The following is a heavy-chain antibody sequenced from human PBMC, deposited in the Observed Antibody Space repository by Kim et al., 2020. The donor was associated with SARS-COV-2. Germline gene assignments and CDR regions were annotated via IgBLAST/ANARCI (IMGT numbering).Heavy chain of an antibody. CDR2: IKSDGSST. CDR1: GFTFRSYG. J-gene: IGHJ4*02. D-gene: IGHD3-9*01. V-gene: IGHV3-74*01. Sequence: GGSLRLSCAASGFTFRSYGMYWVRQAPGKGLVWVSRIKSDGSSTNYADSVKGRFTISRDNAKNTLYLLMNSLRAEDTAVYYCARAEDFDYLFPSSLDYWGQRTLVTASS. CDR3: ARAEDFDYLFPSSLDY.